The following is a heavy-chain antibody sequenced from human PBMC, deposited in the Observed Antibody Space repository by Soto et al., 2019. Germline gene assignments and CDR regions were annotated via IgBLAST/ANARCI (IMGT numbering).Heavy chain of an antibody. Sequence: SGPTLVNPTETLTLTCTVSGFSLSNARMGVSWIRQPPGKALEWLAHIFSNDEKSYSTSLKSRLTTSKDTSKSQVVLTMTNMDPVDTATYYCARTGSTLYYFDYWGQGTLVTVSS. CDR2: IFSNDEK. D-gene: IGHD6-25*01. CDR1: GFSLSNARMG. CDR3: ARTGSTLYYFDY. J-gene: IGHJ4*02. V-gene: IGHV2-26*01.